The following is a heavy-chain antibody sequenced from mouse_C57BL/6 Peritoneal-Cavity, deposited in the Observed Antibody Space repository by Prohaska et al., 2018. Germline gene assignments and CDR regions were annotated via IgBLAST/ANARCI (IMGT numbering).Heavy chain of an antibody. J-gene: IGHJ1*03. CDR3: ARVGELGRYFDV. D-gene: IGHD4-1*01. Sequence: EVELVESEGGLVQPGSSMKLSCTASGFTFSDYYMAWVRQVPEKGLEWVANINYDGSSTYYLDSLKSRFNISRDNAKNILYLQMSSLKSEDTATYYCARVGELGRYFDVWGTGTTVTVSS. V-gene: IGHV5-16*01. CDR2: INYDGSST. CDR1: GFTFSDYY.